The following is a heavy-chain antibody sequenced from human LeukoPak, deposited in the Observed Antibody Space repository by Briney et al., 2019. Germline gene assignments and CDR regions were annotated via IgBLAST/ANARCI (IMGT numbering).Heavy chain of an antibody. CDR1: GGSISTYY. J-gene: IGHJ4*02. Sequence: PSETLSLTCTVSGGSISTYYWSWIRQSPGKGLEWIGYIYYSGSTNYNPSLKSRVTMSVDTSKNQFSLKLSSVTAADTAVYYCARDYYDTSVYLGHWGQGTLVTVSS. CDR3: ARDYYDTSVYLGH. CDR2: IYYSGST. V-gene: IGHV4-59*12. D-gene: IGHD3-22*01.